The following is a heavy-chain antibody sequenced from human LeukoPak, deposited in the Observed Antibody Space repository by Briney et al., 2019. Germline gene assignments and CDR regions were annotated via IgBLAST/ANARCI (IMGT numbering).Heavy chain of an antibody. CDR2: ISHSGST. CDR1: GGSFSGYY. V-gene: IGHV4-34*01. J-gene: IGHJ4*02. D-gene: IGHD5-12*01. Sequence: PSETLSLTCAVYGGSFSGYYWSWLRQPPGKGLGWIGDISHSGSTNYNPSLKSRATISVDTSKNQFSLKLSSVTAADTAVYYCAAQYSGYVRLDYWGQGTLVTVSS. CDR3: AAQYSGYVRLDY.